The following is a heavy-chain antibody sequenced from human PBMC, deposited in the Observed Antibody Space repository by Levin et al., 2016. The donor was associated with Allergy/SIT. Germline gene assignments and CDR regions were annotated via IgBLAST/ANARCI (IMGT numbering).Heavy chain of an antibody. V-gene: IGHV4-39*07. CDR3: AREETSVGYNLKPIDY. Sequence: SETLSLTCTVSGGSISSSSYYWGWIRQPPGKGLEWIGSIYYSGSTYYNPSLKSRVTISVDTSKNQFSLKLSSVTAADTAVYYCAREETSVGYNLKPIDYWGQGTLVTVSS. J-gene: IGHJ4*02. CDR1: GGSISSSSYY. D-gene: IGHD5-24*01. CDR2: IYYSGST.